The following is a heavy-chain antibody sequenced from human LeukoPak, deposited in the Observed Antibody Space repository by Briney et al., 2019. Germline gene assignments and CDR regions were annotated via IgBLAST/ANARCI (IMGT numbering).Heavy chain of an antibody. CDR1: GGSISIYY. CDR2: IYYSGST. Sequence: SETLSLTCTVSGGSISIYYWNWIRQPPGKGLEWIGYIYYSGSTNYNPSLKSRVTISVDTSKNQFSLKLSSVTAADTAVYYCARVGGYNYAVDYWGQGTLVTVSS. CDR3: ARVGGYNYAVDY. V-gene: IGHV4-59*01. D-gene: IGHD5-24*01. J-gene: IGHJ4*02.